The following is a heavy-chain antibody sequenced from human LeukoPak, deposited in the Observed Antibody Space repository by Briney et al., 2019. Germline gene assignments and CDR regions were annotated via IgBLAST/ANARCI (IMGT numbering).Heavy chain of an antibody. V-gene: IGHV5-51*01. CDR1: GYSFMDYW. CDR3: ARYSIYGCTGTNCYTSYYYYGMDV. J-gene: IGHJ6*02. D-gene: IGHD2-2*02. Sequence: GESLKISCKGSGYSFMDYWIGWVRQMPGKGPEWMGFIFPHDSNTKYSPSFQGQVTISVDKSISTAYVQWSSLKASDTAMYYCARYSIYGCTGTNCYTSYYYYGMDVWGQGTTVTVSS. CDR2: IFPHDSNT.